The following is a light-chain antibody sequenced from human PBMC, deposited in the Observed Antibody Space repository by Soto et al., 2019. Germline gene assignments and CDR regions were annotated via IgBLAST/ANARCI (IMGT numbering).Light chain of an antibody. J-gene: IGKJ1*01. CDR2: DAS. V-gene: IGKV1-5*02. Sequence: DIQMTQSPSTLSAPVGDTVTIICRASQNINTWVAWYQQRPGRAPKALIYDASSLESGVPSRFSGSGSGTYFTLTITSLQPEDFATYFCQQYDSYSTRTFGQGTKVEIK. CDR3: QQYDSYSTRT. CDR1: QNINTW.